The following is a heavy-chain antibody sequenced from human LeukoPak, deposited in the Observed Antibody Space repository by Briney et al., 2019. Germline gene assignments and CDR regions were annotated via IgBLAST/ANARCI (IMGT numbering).Heavy chain of an antibody. V-gene: IGHV3-30*02. CDR1: GFSFSSYG. Sequence: PGGSLRLSCAASGFSFSSYGMHWLRQAPGKGPESVALIRHDGTEAYHADSVKGRFTISRDDSKSTFYLQMNSLRPGDTAVYYCAKANRDHLSHYYGVDVWGPGTTV. CDR2: IRHDGTEA. D-gene: IGHD3-10*01. CDR3: AKANRDHLSHYYGVDV. J-gene: IGHJ6*02.